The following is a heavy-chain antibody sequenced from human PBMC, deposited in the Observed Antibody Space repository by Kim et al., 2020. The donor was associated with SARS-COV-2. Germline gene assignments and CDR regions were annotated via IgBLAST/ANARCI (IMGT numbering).Heavy chain of an antibody. CDR2: INRGGDT. D-gene: IGHD3-10*01. J-gene: IGHJ4*02. Sequence: SETLSLTCAVYGGSFSGYYWSWIRLPPGKGLEWIGEINRGGDTDYNSSLKSRITISVDTSKNQFSLKLTSVTAADTAVYYCARGRGSGSYYNWWGQGTVVTVSS. CDR3: ARGRGSGSYYNW. V-gene: IGHV4-34*01. CDR1: GGSFSGYY.